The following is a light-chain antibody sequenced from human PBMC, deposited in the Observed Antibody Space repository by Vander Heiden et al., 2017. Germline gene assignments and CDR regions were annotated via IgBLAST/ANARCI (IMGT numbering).Light chain of an antibody. CDR1: NIGSKS. CDR2: EES. CDR3: QVWDKDV. Sequence: SYVLTQPPSVSVAPGQTARITCGGNNIGSKSVHWSQQKPGQAPVLVGYEESDRPAGIPERFSGSNSGNTATLTSSRVEAGDEADYYCQVWDKDVFGTGTKVTVL. V-gene: IGLV3-21*02. J-gene: IGLJ1*01.